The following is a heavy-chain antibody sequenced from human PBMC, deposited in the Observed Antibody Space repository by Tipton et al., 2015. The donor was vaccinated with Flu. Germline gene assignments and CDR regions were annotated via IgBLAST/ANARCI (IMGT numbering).Heavy chain of an antibody. V-gene: IGHV4-39*07. CDR2: INHSGST. J-gene: IGHJ4*02. D-gene: IGHD4-23*01. CDR1: GVSISSGGSY. CDR3: ARGGVDYGGAYFDY. Sequence: TLSLTCSVSGVSISSGGSYCSWIRQPPGKGLEWIGEINHSGSTNYNPSLKSRVTISVDTSKNQFSLKLSSVTAADTAVYYCARGGVDYGGAYFDYWGQGTLVTVSS.